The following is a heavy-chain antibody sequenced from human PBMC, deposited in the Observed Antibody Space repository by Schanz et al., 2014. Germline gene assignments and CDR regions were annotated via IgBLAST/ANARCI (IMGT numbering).Heavy chain of an antibody. Sequence: QVQMVESGGGVVQPGRSPRLSCAASGFAFSVYGMHWVRQAPGKGPEWVAVIWSDGSTKYYADSVKGRFTISRDNSKNTLYLQMNSLRADDTAVYYCAKDPSHGDYDYYFDYWGQGTLVTVSS. D-gene: IGHD3-22*01. J-gene: IGHJ4*02. V-gene: IGHV3-33*03. CDR3: AKDPSHGDYDYYFDY. CDR2: IWSDGSTK. CDR1: GFAFSVYG.